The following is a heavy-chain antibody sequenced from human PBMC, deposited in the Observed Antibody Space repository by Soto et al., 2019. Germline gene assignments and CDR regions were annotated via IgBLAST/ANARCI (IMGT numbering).Heavy chain of an antibody. D-gene: IGHD2-2*01. Sequence: QLQLQESGPGLVKPSETLSLTCTVSGGSISSSSYYWGWIRQPPGKGLEWIGSIYYSGSTYYNPSLKSRVTISVDTSKNQFSLKLSSVTAADTAVYYCARVGYCSSTSCRPNWFDPWGQGTLVTVSS. CDR2: IYYSGST. CDR3: ARVGYCSSTSCRPNWFDP. V-gene: IGHV4-39*01. J-gene: IGHJ5*02. CDR1: GGSISSSSYY.